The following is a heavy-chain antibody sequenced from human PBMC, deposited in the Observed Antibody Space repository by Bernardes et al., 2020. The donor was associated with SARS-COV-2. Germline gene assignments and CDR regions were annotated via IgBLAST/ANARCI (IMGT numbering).Heavy chain of an antibody. CDR2: ISAYNVNT. V-gene: IGHV1-18*01. D-gene: IGHD2-15*01. CDR3: AREAGYCSGGSCYSTGFDY. J-gene: IGHJ4*02. CDR1: GYTFTSYG. Sequence: ASVKVSCKASGYTFTSYGISWVRQAPGQGLEWMGWISAYNVNTNYAQKLQGRVTMTTDTATSTAYMVLSSLRSDDTDVYYCAREAGYCSGGSCYSTGFDYWGQGTLVTVSS.